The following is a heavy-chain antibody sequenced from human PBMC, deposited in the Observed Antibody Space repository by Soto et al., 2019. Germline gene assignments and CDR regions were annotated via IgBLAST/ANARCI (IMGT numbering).Heavy chain of an antibody. CDR2: VYYSGST. CDR3: ARDRCSGGSCYSYYYYGMDV. CDR1: GGSISSGDYY. J-gene: IGHJ6*02. D-gene: IGHD2-15*01. Sequence: SETLSLTCTVSGGSISSGDYYWSWIRQPPGKGLEWIGYVYYSGSTYYKPSLKSRVTISVDTSKKQLSMKLRYVTAADTVVYYCARDRCSGGSCYSYYYYGMDVWGQGTTVTVSS. V-gene: IGHV4-30-4*01.